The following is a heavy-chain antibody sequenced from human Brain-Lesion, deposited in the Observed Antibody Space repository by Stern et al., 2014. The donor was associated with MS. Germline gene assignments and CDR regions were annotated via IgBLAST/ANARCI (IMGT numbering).Heavy chain of an antibody. CDR1: GGSVSSTSYA. CDR3: AGEEDIRYCSGGSCTGNWFDP. V-gene: IGHV4-39*01. D-gene: IGHD2-15*01. Sequence: QVQLVESGPGLVKPSETLSLTCTVAGGSVSSTSYAWAWIRQPPGKGLEWIGTIYYSGNTYYSPSLQSRLTISLDQSQNPFSLQLRSVTAADTAVYYCAGEEDIRYCSGGSCTGNWFDPWGQGTLVTVSS. J-gene: IGHJ5*02. CDR2: IYYSGNT.